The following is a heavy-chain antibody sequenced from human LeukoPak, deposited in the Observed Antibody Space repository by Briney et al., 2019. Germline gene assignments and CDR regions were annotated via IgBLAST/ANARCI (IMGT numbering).Heavy chain of an antibody. Sequence: GGSLRLSCAASGFTFSSYAMSWVRQAPGKGLEWVSAISGSGGSTYYADSVKGRFTISRDNSKSTLYLQMNSLRVEDTAVYYCAKAGLVRGGALDSWGQGTLVTVSS. D-gene: IGHD4/OR15-4a*01. V-gene: IGHV3-23*01. CDR3: AKAGLVRGGALDS. CDR1: GFTFSSYA. J-gene: IGHJ4*02. CDR2: ISGSGGST.